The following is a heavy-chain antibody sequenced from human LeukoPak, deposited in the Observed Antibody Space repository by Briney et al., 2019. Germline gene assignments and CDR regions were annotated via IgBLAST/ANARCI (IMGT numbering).Heavy chain of an antibody. D-gene: IGHD2-2*01. J-gene: IGHJ4*02. V-gene: IGHV4-4*07. Sequence: SETLSLTCTVSGGSIRGYYWTWIRQPAGNGLEWIGRIYTFDNTNYNPSLKSRVTMSIDTSNNQFSLKLDSVTAADTAIYYCAREWGSTSPRPLDSWGQGSLVTVSS. CDR2: IYTFDNT. CDR1: GGSIRGYY. CDR3: AREWGSTSPRPLDS.